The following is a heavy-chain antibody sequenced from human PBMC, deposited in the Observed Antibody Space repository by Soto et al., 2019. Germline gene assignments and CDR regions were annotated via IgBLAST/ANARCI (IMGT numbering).Heavy chain of an antibody. D-gene: IGHD6-19*01. V-gene: IGHV1-2*02. CDR2: ISPHTGGT. CDR1: GYTFNRYY. J-gene: IGHJ4*02. CDR3: ARVLPLGGSGWSDY. Sequence: PGPSVKVSCKASGYTFNRYYMHWVRQAPGPGLEWMGWISPHTGGTTYAQKFQGRVTMTRDTSVSTAFMELSRLGSDDTAVYYCARVLPLGGSGWSDYWGQGTLVTVSS.